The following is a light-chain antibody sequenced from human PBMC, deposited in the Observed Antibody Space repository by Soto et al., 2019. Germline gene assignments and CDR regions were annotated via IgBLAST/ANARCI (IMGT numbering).Light chain of an antibody. V-gene: IGKV1-39*01. CDR1: QSINSY. CDR2: AAS. Sequence: DIQMTQSPSSLSASVGDRVTITCRASQSINSYLNWYQQKPGKAPELLIYAASSLHSGVPSRFSGSGSGTDFTLTVSSLQPEDFATYYCQQSYSTLITFGQGTRLQIK. CDR3: QQSYSTLIT. J-gene: IGKJ5*01.